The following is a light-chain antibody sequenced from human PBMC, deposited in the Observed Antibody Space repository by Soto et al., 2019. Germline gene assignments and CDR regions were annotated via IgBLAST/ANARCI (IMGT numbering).Light chain of an antibody. CDR2: EVS. CDR1: SSDVGGYNY. CDR3: SSYTSSKNFLV. V-gene: IGLV2-14*01. J-gene: IGLJ2*01. Sequence: QSALTQPASVSGSPGQSITISCTGTSSDVGGYNYVSWYQQHPGKAPKLMIYEVSNRPSGVSNRFSGSKSGNTASLTISGLQAEDEADYYCSSYTSSKNFLVFGGGTQLTVL.